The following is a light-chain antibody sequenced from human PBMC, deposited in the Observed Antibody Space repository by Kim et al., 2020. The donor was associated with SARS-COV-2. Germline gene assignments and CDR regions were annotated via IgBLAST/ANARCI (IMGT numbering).Light chain of an antibody. CDR2: YQSDSDK. J-gene: IGLJ1*01. V-gene: IGLV5-45*01. Sequence: LTCTLRSGINVNSYRIYWYQQKPGSPPQYLLGYQSDSDKQQGSGVPSRFSGSKDASANAGILLMSGLQSEDEADYYCMIWHSSAYVFGTGTKVTVL. CDR1: SGINVNSYR. CDR3: MIWHSSAYV.